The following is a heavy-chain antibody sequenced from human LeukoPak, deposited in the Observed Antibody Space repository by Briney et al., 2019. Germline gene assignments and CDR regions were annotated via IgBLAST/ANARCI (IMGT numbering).Heavy chain of an antibody. CDR2: VYYDGNT. Sequence: GGSLRLSCAASEFTVSTNYMNWVRQAPGKGLEWVSVVYYDGNTYYADSVKGRFTVSRDSSKNTLYLQMNSLRAEDTAVYYCASPGYCSGSSCYSGYFQHWGQGTLVTVSS. D-gene: IGHD2-15*01. J-gene: IGHJ1*01. V-gene: IGHV3-53*01. CDR1: EFTVSTNY. CDR3: ASPGYCSGSSCYSGYFQH.